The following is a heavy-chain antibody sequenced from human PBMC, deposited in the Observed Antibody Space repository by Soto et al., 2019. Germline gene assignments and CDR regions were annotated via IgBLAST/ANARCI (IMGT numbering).Heavy chain of an antibody. D-gene: IGHD2-2*01. CDR3: AKGVPALPFDY. V-gene: IGHV3-30*18. Sequence: GGSLRLSCAASGFTFSSYGMHWVRQAPGKGLGWEGVISKDVSNKYYADSLKGRFTISRDNSKNTLYLQMNSLRAEDTAVYYCAKGVPALPFDYWGQGTLVTVSS. J-gene: IGHJ4*02. CDR1: GFTFSSYG. CDR2: ISKDVSNK.